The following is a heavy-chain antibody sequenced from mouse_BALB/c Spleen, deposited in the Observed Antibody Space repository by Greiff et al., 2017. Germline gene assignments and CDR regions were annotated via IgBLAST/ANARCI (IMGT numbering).Heavy chain of an antibody. CDR3: VRLQWSYWYFDV. Sequence: EVKLMESGGGLVQPKGSLKLSCAASGFTFNTYAMNWVRQAPGKGLEWVARIRSKSNNYATYYADSVKDRFTISRDDSQSMLYLQMNNLKTEDTAMYYCVRLQWSYWYFDVWGAGTTVTVSS. D-gene: IGHD1-3*01. J-gene: IGHJ1*01. CDR2: IRSKSNNYAT. CDR1: GFTFNTYA. V-gene: IGHV10-1*02.